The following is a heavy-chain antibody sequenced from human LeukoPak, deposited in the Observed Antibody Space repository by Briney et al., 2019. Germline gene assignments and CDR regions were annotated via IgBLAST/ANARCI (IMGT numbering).Heavy chain of an antibody. D-gene: IGHD2-2*01. CDR1: GGSISRYY. CDR2: IYFSGST. CDR3: AVGGYQDNYYYYYGMDV. V-gene: IGHV4-59*01. J-gene: IGHJ6*02. Sequence: SETLSLTRTVSGGSISRYYWSWIRPPPGKGLEWIGYIYFSGSTNYNPSLQSRVTISVDTSKNHFSLKLSSVTAADTAVYYCAVGGYQDNYYYYYGMDVWGQGTTVTVSS.